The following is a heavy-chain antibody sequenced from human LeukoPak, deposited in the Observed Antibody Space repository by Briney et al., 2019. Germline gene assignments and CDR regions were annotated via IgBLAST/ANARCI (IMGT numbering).Heavy chain of an antibody. J-gene: IGHJ5*02. V-gene: IGHV4-39*07. CDR2: IYYSGST. CDR3: ARDFGYSSSWYRYNWFDP. CDR1: GGSISSSSYY. Sequence: SETLSLTCTVSGGSISSSSYYWGWIRQPPGKGLEWIGSIYYSGSTYYNPSLKSRVTISVDTSKNQFSLKLSSVTAADTAVYYCARDFGYSSSWYRYNWFDPWGQGTLVTVSS. D-gene: IGHD6-13*01.